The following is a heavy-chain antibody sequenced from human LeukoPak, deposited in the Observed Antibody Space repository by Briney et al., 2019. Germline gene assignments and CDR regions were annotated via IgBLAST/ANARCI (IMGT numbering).Heavy chain of an antibody. D-gene: IGHD3-3*01. J-gene: IGHJ5*02. V-gene: IGHV3-23*01. Sequence: GGSLRLSCAASGFTFSTYAMTWVRQAPGRGPEWVSTISGSGGSTYYADSVKGRFTISRDNSKNTLYLQMNSLRAEDTAVYYCAKDGLSGWSPDPWGQGTLVTVSS. CDR3: AKDGLSGWSPDP. CDR2: ISGSGGST. CDR1: GFTFSTYA.